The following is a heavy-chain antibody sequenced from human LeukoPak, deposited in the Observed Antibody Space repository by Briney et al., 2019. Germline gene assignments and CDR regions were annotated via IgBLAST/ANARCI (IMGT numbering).Heavy chain of an antibody. CDR1: GFTFSSYG. D-gene: IGHD6-6*01. Sequence: GGSLRLSCAASGFTFSSYGMHWVRQAPGKGLEWVAVISYDGSNKYYADSVKGRFTISRDNSKNTLYLQMNSLRAEDTAVYYCAGDYSSSSNFDYWGQGTLVTVSS. CDR2: ISYDGSNK. V-gene: IGHV3-30*03. J-gene: IGHJ4*02. CDR3: AGDYSSSSNFDY.